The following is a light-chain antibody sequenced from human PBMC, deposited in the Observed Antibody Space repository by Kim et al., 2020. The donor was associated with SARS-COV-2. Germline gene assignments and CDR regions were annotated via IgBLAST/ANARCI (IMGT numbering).Light chain of an antibody. J-gene: IGKJ4*01. Sequence: SPGERVTLSCRASQSVSNNYLAWYQQKPGQAPRLVIYGASNRATGIPDRFSGSGSGTDFTLTISRLEPEDFAVFYCQQYGTSFFTFGGGTKVDIK. CDR3: QQYGTSFFT. CDR1: QSVSNNY. CDR2: GAS. V-gene: IGKV3-20*01.